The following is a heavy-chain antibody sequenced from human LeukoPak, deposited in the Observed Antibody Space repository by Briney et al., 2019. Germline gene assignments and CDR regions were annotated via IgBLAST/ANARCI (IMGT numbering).Heavy chain of an antibody. D-gene: IGHD3-22*01. CDR1: GGSISSSSYY. CDR2: IYYSGST. J-gene: IGHJ3*02. CDR3: ARDRVGTMIVVVLDAFDI. Sequence: SETLSLTCTVSGGSISSSSYYWGWIRQPPGKGLEWIGSIYYSGSTYYNPSLKSRVTISVDTSKNQFSLKLSSVTAADTAVYYCARDRVGTMIVVVLDAFDIWGQGTMVTVSS. V-gene: IGHV4-39*07.